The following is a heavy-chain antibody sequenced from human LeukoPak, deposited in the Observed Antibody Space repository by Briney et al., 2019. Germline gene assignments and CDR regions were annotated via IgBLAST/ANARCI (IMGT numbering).Heavy chain of an antibody. J-gene: IGHJ4*02. CDR1: GGSISSSDYY. CDR2: IYYSGST. Sequence: PSETLSLTCTVSGGSISSSDYYWGWIRQPPGKGLEWLGNIYYSGSTYYNPSLKSRVTISVDTSKNQFSLKLSSVTAADTAVYYCARNLGYCSSTSCYTFDYWGQGTLVTVSS. D-gene: IGHD2-2*02. CDR3: ARNLGYCSSTSCYTFDY. V-gene: IGHV4-39*01.